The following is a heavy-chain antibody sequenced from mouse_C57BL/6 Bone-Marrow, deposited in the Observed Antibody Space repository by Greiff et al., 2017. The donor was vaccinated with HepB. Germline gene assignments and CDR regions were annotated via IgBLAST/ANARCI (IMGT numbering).Heavy chain of an antibody. CDR3: ARVLPSYYYGSSHWYFDV. CDR2: IHPNSGST. D-gene: IGHD1-1*01. J-gene: IGHJ1*03. CDR1: GYTFTSYW. Sequence: QVQLQQPGAELVKPGASVKLSCKASGYTFTSYWMHWVKQRPGQGLEWIGMIHPNSGSTNYNEKFKSKATLTVDKSSSTAYMQLSILTSEDSAVYYCARVLPSYYYGSSHWYFDVWGTGTTVTVSS. V-gene: IGHV1-64*01.